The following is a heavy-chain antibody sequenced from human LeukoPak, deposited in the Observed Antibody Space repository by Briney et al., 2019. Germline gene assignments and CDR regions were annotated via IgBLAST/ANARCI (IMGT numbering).Heavy chain of an antibody. Sequence: SETLSLTCTVYGGSFGNYYWSWIRQPPGKGLEWIAEINQGGNTNYNPSLKSRVTISLDTSKNQFSLKLSSVSPADTAVYYCAIGPGGYYFDYWGQGTLVTVSS. CDR1: GGSFGNYY. CDR2: INQGGNT. CDR3: AIGPGGYYFDY. D-gene: IGHD3-3*01. V-gene: IGHV4-34*01. J-gene: IGHJ4*02.